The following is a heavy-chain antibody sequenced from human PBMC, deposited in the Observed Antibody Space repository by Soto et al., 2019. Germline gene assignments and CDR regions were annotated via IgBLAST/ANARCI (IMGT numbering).Heavy chain of an antibody. CDR3: ARDHYGDYSYYFDY. Sequence: QVQLQESGPGRVKPSQTLSLTCTVSGGSISSGGYYWSWIRQHPGKGLEWIGYIYYSGSTYYNPSLKSRVTISVDTSKNQFSLKLSSVTAADTAVYYCARDHYGDYSYYFDYWGQGTLVTVSS. V-gene: IGHV4-31*03. J-gene: IGHJ4*02. CDR1: GGSISSGGYY. CDR2: IYYSGST. D-gene: IGHD4-17*01.